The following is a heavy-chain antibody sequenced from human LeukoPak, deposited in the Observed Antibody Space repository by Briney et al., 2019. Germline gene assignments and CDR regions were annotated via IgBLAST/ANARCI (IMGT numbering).Heavy chain of an antibody. CDR2: INHSGSP. CDR3: ASGKATARPDDAFDV. J-gene: IGHJ3*01. D-gene: IGHD5-18*01. CDR1: GGSFSGYY. V-gene: IGHV4-34*01. Sequence: PSETLSLTCAVYGGSFSGYYWSWIRQPPGKGLEWIGEINHSGSPNYNPSLKSRVTISIDTSKNQFSLELTSVTAADTALYYCASGKATARPDDAFDVWGRGTMVTVSS.